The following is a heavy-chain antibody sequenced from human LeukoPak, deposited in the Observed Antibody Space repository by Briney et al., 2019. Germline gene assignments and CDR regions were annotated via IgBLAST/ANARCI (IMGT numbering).Heavy chain of an antibody. CDR2: IYKDGNT. Sequence: TGGSLRLSRAASGFSVSSNYMSWVRQAPGKGLEWVSEIYKDGNTYYAASVKGRFSISRDKSKNTVYFQMNSLRAEDTAIYFCARDLREHGVFDIWGQGTMVTVSS. CDR3: ARDLREHGVFDI. V-gene: IGHV3-53*01. CDR1: GFSVSSNY. D-gene: IGHD1-26*01. J-gene: IGHJ3*02.